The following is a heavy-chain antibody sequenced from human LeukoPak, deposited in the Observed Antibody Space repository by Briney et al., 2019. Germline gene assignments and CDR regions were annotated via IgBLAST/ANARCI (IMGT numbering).Heavy chain of an antibody. Sequence: SETLSLTCIVSGGSISSSSYYWGWIRQPPGKGLEWIGSIYYSGSTYYNAPLKSRVTISVDTSKNQFSPKVRSVTAADTAVYYCARVRAAAVPYYFDYWGQGTLVTVSS. CDR3: ARVRAAAVPYYFDY. D-gene: IGHD6-13*01. J-gene: IGHJ4*02. CDR1: GGSISSSSYY. CDR2: IYYSGST. V-gene: IGHV4-39*07.